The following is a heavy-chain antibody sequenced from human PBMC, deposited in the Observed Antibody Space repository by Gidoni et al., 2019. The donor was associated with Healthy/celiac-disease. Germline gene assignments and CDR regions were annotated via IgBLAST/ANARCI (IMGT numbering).Heavy chain of an antibody. J-gene: IGHJ4*02. CDR3: ARGETGTTPDY. CDR2: INPSCGST. CDR1: GYTFPSYY. D-gene: IGHD1-7*01. V-gene: IGHV1-46*01. Sequence: QVQLVQSGAEVKKPGASVKVSCKASGYTFPSYYMHWVRQAPGQGLEWMGIINPSCGSTSYAQEFQGRVTMTRETSTSTVSMELSSLRSEDTAVYYCARGETGTTPDYWGQGTLVTVSA.